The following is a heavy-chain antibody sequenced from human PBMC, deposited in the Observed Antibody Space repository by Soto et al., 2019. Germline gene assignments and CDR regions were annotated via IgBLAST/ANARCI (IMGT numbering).Heavy chain of an antibody. CDR1: GYSISRCYF. CDR2: VDHTEST. J-gene: IGHJ5*02. CDR3: ASAGELVAPAAPSWFDP. V-gene: IGHV4-38-2*01. Sequence: SETLSLTCEVSGYSISRCYFWGLIRQPPGEVLGWIGAVDHTESTYYNASLNSRFTISIDTSRNLFSLKLKSMTAVDPAVHSCASAGELVAPAAPSWFDPWGQGTLVTVSS. D-gene: IGHD2-21*02.